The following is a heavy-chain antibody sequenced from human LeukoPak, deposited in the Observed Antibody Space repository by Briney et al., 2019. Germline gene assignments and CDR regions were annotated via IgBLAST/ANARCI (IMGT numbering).Heavy chain of an antibody. D-gene: IGHD6-6*01. CDR2: ISSSSSYI. J-gene: IGHJ6*02. Sequence: GGSLRLSCAASGFTFSSYSMNWVRQAPGKGLEWVSSISSSSSYIYYADSVKGRFTISRDNAKNSLYLQMNSLRAEDTAVYYCARDGGSSSSLGIYYYGMDVWGQGTTVTVSS. CDR3: ARDGGSSSSLGIYYYGMDV. CDR1: GFTFSSYS. V-gene: IGHV3-21*01.